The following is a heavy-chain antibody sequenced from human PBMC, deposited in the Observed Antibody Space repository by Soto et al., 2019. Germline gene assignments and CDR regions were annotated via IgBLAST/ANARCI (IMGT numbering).Heavy chain of an antibody. CDR3: TTDANRDYYFYYYYGMDV. CDR1: GFTFSNAW. J-gene: IGHJ6*02. Sequence: GGSLRLPCAASGFTFSNAWMNWVRQAPGKGLEWVGRIKSKTDGGTTDYAAPVKGRFTISRDDSKNTLYLQMNSLKTEDTAVYYCTTDANRDYYFYYYYGMDVWGQGTTVTVSS. CDR2: IKSKTDGGTT. D-gene: IGHD3-10*01. V-gene: IGHV3-15*07.